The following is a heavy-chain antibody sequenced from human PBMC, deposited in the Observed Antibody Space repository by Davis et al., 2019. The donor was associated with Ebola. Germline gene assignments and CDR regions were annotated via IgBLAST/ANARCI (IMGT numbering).Heavy chain of an antibody. CDR1: GYTFTSYA. V-gene: IGHV1-3*01. D-gene: IGHD1-7*01. Sequence: ASVKVSCKASGYTFTSYAMHWVRQAPGQRLEWMGWINAGNGNTKYSQKFQGRVTITRDTSASTAYMELSSLRSEDTAVYYCAKGRNRLNWNYVPSGAYGMDVWGQGTTVTVSS. CDR3: AKGRNRLNWNYVPSGAYGMDV. J-gene: IGHJ6*02. CDR2: INAGNGNT.